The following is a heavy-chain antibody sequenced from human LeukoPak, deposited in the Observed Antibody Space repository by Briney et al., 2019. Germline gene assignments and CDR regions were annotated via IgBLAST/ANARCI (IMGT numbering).Heavy chain of an antibody. D-gene: IGHD1-26*01. J-gene: IGHJ4*02. CDR2: ISPNSGGT. CDR1: GYTFTGYY. CDR3: ARDRKVGATISTNDC. V-gene: IGHV1-2*02. Sequence: GASVKVSCKASGYTFTGYYMHWVRQAPGQGLEWMGWISPNSGGTNYAQKFQGRVTMTRDTSISTAYMELSRLRSDDTAVYYCARDRKVGATISTNDCWGQGTLVTVSS.